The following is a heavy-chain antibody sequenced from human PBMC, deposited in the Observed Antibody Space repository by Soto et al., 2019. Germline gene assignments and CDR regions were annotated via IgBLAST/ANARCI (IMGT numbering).Heavy chain of an antibody. CDR3: ARDSRGLLGFGPDYYYGMEV. D-gene: IGHD3-10*01. J-gene: IGHJ6*04. CDR2: INPNSGGT. V-gene: IGHV1-2*04. Sequence: ASVKVSCKASGYTFTGYYMHWVRQAPGQGLEWMGWINPNSGGTNYAQKFQGWVTMTRDTSISTAYMELSRLRSDDTAVYYCARDSRGLLGFGPDYYYGMEVGGKGTTVTVPS. CDR1: GYTFTGYY.